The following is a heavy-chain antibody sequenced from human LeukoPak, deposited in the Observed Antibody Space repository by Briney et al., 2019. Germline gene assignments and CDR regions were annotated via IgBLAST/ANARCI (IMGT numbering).Heavy chain of an antibody. V-gene: IGHV4-38-2*01. Sequence: SETLSLTCAVSGYSISSGYYGGWIRQPPGKGVEWIGSIYHSGSTYYNPSLKSRVTIEVDTAKNHLSLKLSSVTAADTAVYYCARHTYYYDSSGYPDYWGQGTLVTVSS. D-gene: IGHD3-22*01. J-gene: IGHJ4*02. CDR1: GYSISSGYY. CDR3: ARHTYYYDSSGYPDY. CDR2: IYHSGST.